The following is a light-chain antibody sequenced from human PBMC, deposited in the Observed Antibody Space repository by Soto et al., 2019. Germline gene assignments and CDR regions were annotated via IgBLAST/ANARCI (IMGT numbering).Light chain of an antibody. CDR1: QSISNW. CDR3: QQYGDYLWA. CDR2: DAS. J-gene: IGKJ1*01. Sequence: DIQMTQFPSTLSASVGDRVTITCRASQSISNWLAWYQQKPGKAPKLLIYDASSLESGVPSRFSGGGSGTEFTLTISSLQPDDFATYYCQQYGDYLWAFGQGTKVDIK. V-gene: IGKV1-5*01.